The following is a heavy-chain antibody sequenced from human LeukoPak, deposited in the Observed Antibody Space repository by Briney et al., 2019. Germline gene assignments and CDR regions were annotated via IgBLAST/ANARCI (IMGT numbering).Heavy chain of an antibody. CDR2: INHSGST. CDR1: GGSFSGYY. CDR3: ARVLEGSSGQHWYFDL. V-gene: IGHV4-34*01. D-gene: IGHD6-19*01. Sequence: TSETLSLTCAVYGGSFSGYYWSWIRQPPGKGLEWIGEINHSGSTNYNPSLKSRVTIPVDTSRNQFSLRLSSVTAADTAVYYCARVLEGSSGQHWYFDLWGRGTLVTVSS. J-gene: IGHJ2*01.